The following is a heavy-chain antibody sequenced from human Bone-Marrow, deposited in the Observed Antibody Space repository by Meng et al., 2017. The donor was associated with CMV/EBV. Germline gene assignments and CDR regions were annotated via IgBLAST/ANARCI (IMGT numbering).Heavy chain of an antibody. J-gene: IGHJ4*02. D-gene: IGHD1-26*01. CDR1: GGSISSSSYY. V-gene: IGHV4-39*01. CDR2: IYYSGST. CDR3: ARSRLGNGASDY. Sequence: SEPLSLTCTVSGGSISSSSYYWGWIRQPPGKGLEWIGSIYYSGSTYYNPSLKSRVTISVDTSKNQFSLKLSSVTAADTAVYYCARSRLGNGASDYWGQGTLVTVSS.